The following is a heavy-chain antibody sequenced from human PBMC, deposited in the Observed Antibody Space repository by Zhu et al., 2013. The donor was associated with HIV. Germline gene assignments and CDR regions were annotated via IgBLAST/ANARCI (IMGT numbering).Heavy chain of an antibody. D-gene: IGHD3-3*01. CDR3: ARNVGESGY. Sequence: EVQLVESGGGLIQPGGSLRLSCAASGFTVSNNYLSWVRQAPGKGLEWVSLIYSVGTAYYADSVKGRFTISRDNSKNTLYLQMNSLRVEDTAIYYCARNVGESGYWGQGTLVSGLL. CDR1: GFTVSNNY. V-gene: IGHV3-53*01. J-gene: IGHJ4*02. CDR2: IYSVGTA.